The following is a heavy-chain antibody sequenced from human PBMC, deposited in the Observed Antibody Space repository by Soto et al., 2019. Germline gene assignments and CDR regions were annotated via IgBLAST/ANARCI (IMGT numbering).Heavy chain of an antibody. CDR3: ARGGGIVVVTAPYDP. J-gene: IGHJ5*02. V-gene: IGHV1-46*03. CDR1: GYTFSSYY. CDR2: INPSGGYT. Sequence: VKVSCKASGYTFSSYYMNWVRQAPGQGLEWLGIINPSGGYTTYAQRFLGRVTMTSDTSTSTVHMELGSLTSEDTAVYYCARGGGIVVVTAPYDPWGQGTLVTVSS. D-gene: IGHD2-21*02.